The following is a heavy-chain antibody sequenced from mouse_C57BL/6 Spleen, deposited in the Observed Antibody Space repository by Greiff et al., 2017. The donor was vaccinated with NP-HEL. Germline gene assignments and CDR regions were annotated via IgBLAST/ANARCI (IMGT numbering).Heavy chain of an antibody. Sequence: EVQLQQSGPELVKPGASVKIPCKASGYTFTDYNMDWVKQSHGKSLEWIGDINPNNGGTIYNQKFKGKATLTVDKSSSTAYMELRSLTSEDTAVYYCARMYYYGSSRWYFDVWGTGTTVTVSS. CDR2: INPNNGGT. CDR1: GYTFTDYN. CDR3: ARMYYYGSSRWYFDV. D-gene: IGHD1-1*01. J-gene: IGHJ1*03. V-gene: IGHV1-18*01.